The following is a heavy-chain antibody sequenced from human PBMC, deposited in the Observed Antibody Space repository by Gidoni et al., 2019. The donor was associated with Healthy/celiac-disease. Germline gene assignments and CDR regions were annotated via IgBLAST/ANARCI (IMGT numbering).Heavy chain of an antibody. CDR1: GVPFSSFS. CDR3: AMSALDFFDY. CDR2: IRCCSTYL. J-gene: IGHJ4*02. Sequence: EEQLVESGGGRVKPGGSLRRCCEAAGVPFSSFSMTWARPAPGQGLEGVSSIRCCSTYLYFAVSFKGRFPLSRDNAKHSLFLPLNSLRASDSALSSCAMSALDFFDYWGQGTLVTVSS. V-gene: IGHV3-21*01. D-gene: IGHD3-16*01.